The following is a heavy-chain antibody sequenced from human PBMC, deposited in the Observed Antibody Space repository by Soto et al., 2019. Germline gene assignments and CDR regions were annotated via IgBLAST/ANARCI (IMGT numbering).Heavy chain of an antibody. CDR1: GYTFTGYA. CDR3: AKGEWSYCRGGSCYYFDY. V-gene: IGHV1-3*01. CDR2: INAGNGNT. D-gene: IGHD2-15*01. J-gene: IGHJ4*02. Sequence: QVQLVQSGSELKKPGASVKVSCKASGYTFTGYAMHWVRQAPGQRLEWMGWINAGNGNTKYSQKFQGGFTITRDKAASTAYTELSRLRSADTAVYYCAKGEWSYCRGGSCYYFDYWGQGTLVTVSS.